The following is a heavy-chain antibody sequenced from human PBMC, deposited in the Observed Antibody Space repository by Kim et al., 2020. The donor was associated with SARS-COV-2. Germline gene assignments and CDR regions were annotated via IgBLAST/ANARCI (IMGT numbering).Heavy chain of an antibody. Sequence: GGSLRLSCAASGFTFSSYSMNWVRQAPGKGLEWVSYISSSSSTIYYADSVKGRFTISRDNAKNSLYLQMNSLRDEDTAVYYCARVVVPDDIVVTLSVRLLSYYYYGMDVWGQGTTVTVSS. V-gene: IGHV3-48*02. D-gene: IGHD2-21*01. CDR1: GFTFSSYS. CDR3: ARVVVPDDIVVTLSVRLLSYYYYGMDV. CDR2: ISSSSSTI. J-gene: IGHJ6*02.